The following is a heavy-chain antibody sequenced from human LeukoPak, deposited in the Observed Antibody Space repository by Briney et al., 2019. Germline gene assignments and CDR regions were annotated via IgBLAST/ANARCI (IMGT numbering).Heavy chain of an antibody. CDR2: IYHSGST. Sequence: SQTLSLTCAVSGGSISSGGYSWSWLRQPPGKGLEWIGYIYHSGSTYYNPSLKSRVTISVDRSKNQFSLKLSSVTAADTAVYYSARNLVATSTYYFDYWGQGTLVTVSS. V-gene: IGHV4-30-2*01. J-gene: IGHJ4*02. D-gene: IGHD5-12*01. CDR1: GGSISSGGYS. CDR3: ARNLVATSTYYFDY.